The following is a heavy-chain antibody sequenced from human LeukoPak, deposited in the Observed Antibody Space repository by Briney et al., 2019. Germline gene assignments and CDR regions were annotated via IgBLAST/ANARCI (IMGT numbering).Heavy chain of an antibody. CDR3: ARGLGWFGESTNWFDP. D-gene: IGHD3-10*01. CDR2: INWNGGST. CDR1: GFTFDDYG. V-gene: IGHV3-20*04. J-gene: IGHJ5*02. Sequence: RTGGSLRLSCAASGFTFDDYGMSWVRQAPGKGLEWVSGINWNGGSTGYADSVKGRFTISRDNARNSLYLQMNSLRAEDTAVYYCARGLGWFGESTNWFDPWGQGTLVTVSS.